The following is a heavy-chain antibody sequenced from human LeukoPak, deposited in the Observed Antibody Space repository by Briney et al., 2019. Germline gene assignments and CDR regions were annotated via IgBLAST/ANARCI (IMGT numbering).Heavy chain of an antibody. CDR2: IYYSGST. CDR3: AREVGGYRYGYRPTELYWYFDL. Sequence: SETLSLTCTVSGGSISSSTYYWGWIRQPPGKGLEWIGSIYYSGSTYYNPSLKSRVTMSVDTSKNQFSLKLSSVTAADTAVYYCAREVGGYRYGYRPTELYWYFDLWGRGTLVTVSS. D-gene: IGHD5-18*01. V-gene: IGHV4-39*07. CDR1: GGSISSSTYY. J-gene: IGHJ2*01.